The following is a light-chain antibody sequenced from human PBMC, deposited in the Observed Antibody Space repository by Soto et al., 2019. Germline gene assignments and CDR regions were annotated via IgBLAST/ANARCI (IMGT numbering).Light chain of an antibody. CDR3: QTWGTGIQV. V-gene: IGLV4-69*01. CDR1: SGHSRYA. J-gene: IGLJ3*02. CDR2: INSDGSH. Sequence: QPVLTQSPSASASLGASVKLTCTLNSGHSRYAIAWHQQQPEKGPRYLMKINSDGSHSKGDGIPDRFSGSSFGAERYLTISSLQSEDEADYYCQTWGTGIQVFGGGTKLTVL.